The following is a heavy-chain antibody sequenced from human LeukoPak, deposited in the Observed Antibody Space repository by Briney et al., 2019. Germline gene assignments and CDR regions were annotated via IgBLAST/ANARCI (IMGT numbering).Heavy chain of an antibody. D-gene: IGHD2-15*01. CDR1: GFTFSDYW. J-gene: IGHJ5*02. V-gene: IGHV3-7*01. CDR2: MNQHGSEK. Sequence: PGGSLRLSCAASGFTFSDYWMSWVRQAPGKGLEWVANMNQHGSEKYYVDSVKGRFTISRDNAKNSLYLQMNSLRAEDTAVYYCARIVVVVAAQNWFDPWGQGTLVTVSS. CDR3: ARIVVVVAAQNWFDP.